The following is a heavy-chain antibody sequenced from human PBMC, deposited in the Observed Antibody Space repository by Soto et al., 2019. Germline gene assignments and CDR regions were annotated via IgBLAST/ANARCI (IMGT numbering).Heavy chain of an antibody. J-gene: IGHJ4*02. Sequence: QVQLVQSGAAVKKPGASVKVSCKASDYTFINSAIIWSRKPPGKGLEWMGWISLSNGDTMYAQNLQGRVTMTTETSLSTDYFGLRSLGSDDSSVYYCAGVPSSRPGDDWGKGTLVTVSS. V-gene: IGHV1-18*01. CDR2: ISLSNGDT. D-gene: IGHD6-6*01. CDR3: AGVPSSRPGDD. CDR1: DYTFINSA.